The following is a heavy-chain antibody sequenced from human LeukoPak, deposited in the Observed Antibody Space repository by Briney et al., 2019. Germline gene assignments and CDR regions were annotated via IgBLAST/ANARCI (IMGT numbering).Heavy chain of an antibody. V-gene: IGHV4-61*02. CDR3: ARDLLRGESGSWFEAFDI. Sequence: SEALSLTCTVSGDSLSSGPYFWNWVRQPAGKGLEWIGRISTRGTTTYNPSLKSRLTLSVDTSNNQFSLSLNSVTAADTAIYYCARDLLRGESGSWFEAFDIWGQGTMVTVSS. CDR2: ISTRGTT. J-gene: IGHJ3*02. CDR1: GDSLSSGPYF. D-gene: IGHD6-13*01.